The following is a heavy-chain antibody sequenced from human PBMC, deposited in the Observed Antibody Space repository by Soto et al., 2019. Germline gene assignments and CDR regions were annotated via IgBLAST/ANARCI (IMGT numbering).Heavy chain of an antibody. J-gene: IGHJ4*02. CDR2: ISGSGGTT. Sequence: GSLRLSCAASGFTFSSYAMSWVRQAPGKGLEWVSTISGSGGTTYYADSVKGRFTISRDNSKNTLYLQMNSLRAEDTAVYYCAKQWIGTAGNYFDYWGQGTLVTVSS. D-gene: IGHD6-13*01. CDR3: AKQWIGTAGNYFDY. V-gene: IGHV3-23*01. CDR1: GFTFSSYA.